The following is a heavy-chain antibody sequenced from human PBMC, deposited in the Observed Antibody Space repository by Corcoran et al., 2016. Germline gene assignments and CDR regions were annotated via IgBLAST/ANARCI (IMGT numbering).Heavy chain of an antibody. V-gene: IGHV1-8*01. D-gene: IGHD2-2*01. Sequence: QVQLVQSGAEVKKPGASVKVSCKASGYTFTSYDINWVRQATGQGLEWMGWMNPNSGNTGYARKFQGRVTMTRNTSISTAYMELSSLRSEDTAVYYCSRIVVGNYYYYGMDVWGQGTTVTVSS. CDR1: GYTFTSYD. CDR2: MNPNSGNT. J-gene: IGHJ6*02. CDR3: SRIVVGNYYYYGMDV.